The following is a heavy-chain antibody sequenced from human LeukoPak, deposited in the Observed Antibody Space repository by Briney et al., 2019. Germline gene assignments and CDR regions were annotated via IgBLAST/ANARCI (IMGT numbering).Heavy chain of an antibody. CDR2: IIPLFGTA. V-gene: IGHV1-69*05. J-gene: IGHJ3*02. CDR1: GGSFTSYG. CDR3: ARGMAGNQDVFDI. Sequence: GASQKVSCKASGGSFTSYGISWVRQAPGQGLEWMGGIIPLFGTADYVQKFQGRVTMTTDEAMITAYMELSGLRAEDTAVYYWARGMAGNQDVFDIWGQGTMVTVSS. D-gene: IGHD6-19*01.